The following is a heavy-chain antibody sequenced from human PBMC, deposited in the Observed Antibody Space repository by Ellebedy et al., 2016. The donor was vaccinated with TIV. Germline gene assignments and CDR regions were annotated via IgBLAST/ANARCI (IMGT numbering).Heavy chain of an antibody. D-gene: IGHD5-18*01. CDR2: IQQDGSET. Sequence: GGSLRLXXAGSGFTVSIYWMTWVRQAPGKGLEWVANIQQDGSETYYVDSVKGRFSISRDNAKNSLYLKMHSLRAENTTVYYCARQFTAYSYSFDIWGQGTMVTVSP. J-gene: IGHJ3*02. V-gene: IGHV3-7*01. CDR1: GFTVSIYW. CDR3: ARQFTAYSYSFDI.